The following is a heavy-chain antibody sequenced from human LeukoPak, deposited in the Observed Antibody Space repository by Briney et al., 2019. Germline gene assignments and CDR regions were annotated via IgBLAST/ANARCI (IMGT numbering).Heavy chain of an antibody. CDR2: ISSSGSTI. CDR3: AGEDRGSDY. CDR1: GGSISSSSYY. J-gene: IGHJ4*02. Sequence: LSLTCTVSGGSISSSSYYWGWIRQAPGKGLEWVSYISSSGSTIYYADSVKGRFTISRDNAKNSLYLQMNSLRAEDTAVYYCAGEDRGSDYWGQGTLVTVSS. V-gene: IGHV3-11*04.